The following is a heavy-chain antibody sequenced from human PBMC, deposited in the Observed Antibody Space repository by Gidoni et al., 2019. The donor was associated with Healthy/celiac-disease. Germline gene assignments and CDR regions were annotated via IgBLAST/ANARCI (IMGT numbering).Heavy chain of an antibody. CDR3: ARLGYCSSTSCYEYYYYYGMDV. V-gene: IGHV1-18*01. D-gene: IGHD2-2*01. Sequence: QVQLVQSGAEVKKPGASVKVSCKASVYTFTSYGISWIRQAPGQGLEWMGWISAYNGNTNYAQKLQGRVTMTTDTSTSTAYMELRSLRSDDTAVYYCARLGYCSSTSCYEYYYYYGMDVWGQGTTVTVSS. J-gene: IGHJ6*02. CDR2: ISAYNGNT. CDR1: VYTFTSYG.